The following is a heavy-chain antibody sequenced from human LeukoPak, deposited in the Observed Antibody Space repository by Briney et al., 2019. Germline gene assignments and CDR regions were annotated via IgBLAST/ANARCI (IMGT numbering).Heavy chain of an antibody. J-gene: IGHJ3*02. Sequence: PGGSLRLSCAASGFSFRTYGMYWVRQAPGKGLEWVAGISYDGSNKYYEDSVKGRFTISRDNSKNTLDLQMNSLRAEDTAVYYCAKPRGGDSWAFDIWGQGTMVTVFS. CDR1: GFSFRTYG. CDR3: AKPRGGDSWAFDI. V-gene: IGHV3-30*18. D-gene: IGHD2-21*02. CDR2: ISYDGSNK.